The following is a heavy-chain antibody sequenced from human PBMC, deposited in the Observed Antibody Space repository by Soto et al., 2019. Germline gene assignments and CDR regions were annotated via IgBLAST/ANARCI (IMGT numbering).Heavy chain of an antibody. CDR2: FYASGSI. J-gene: IGHJ5*02. Sequence: SETLSLTCFVSGYSITAGGYYWSWIRHHPGKGLEWIGSFYASGSIIYNPSLRSRVSISGDTSSNQFSMSLTSVTAADTARYYCARMYSSGSGWFHPWGQGTLVTVSS. CDR3: ARMYSSGSGWFHP. D-gene: IGHD6-19*01. CDR1: GYSITAGGYY. V-gene: IGHV4-31*03.